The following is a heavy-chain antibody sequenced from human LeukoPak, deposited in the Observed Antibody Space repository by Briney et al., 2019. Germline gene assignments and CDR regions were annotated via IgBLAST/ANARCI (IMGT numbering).Heavy chain of an antibody. CDR3: TRGSLSGCSSDY. D-gene: IGHD1-26*01. J-gene: IGHJ4*02. V-gene: IGHV1-8*01. CDR1: GYAFTGYD. CDR2: MNPNTGDT. Sequence: GASVRVSCKASGYAFTGYDIIWVRQATGQGLEWMGWMNPNTGDTGYAQNFQGRLTMTRNTSIDTAYMELSGLRSEDTAIYYCTRGSLSGCSSDYWGQGTLVTVSS.